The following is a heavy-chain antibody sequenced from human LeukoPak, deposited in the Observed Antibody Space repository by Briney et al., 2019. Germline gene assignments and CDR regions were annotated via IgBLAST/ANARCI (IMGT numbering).Heavy chain of an antibody. CDR2: INHSGST. CDR3: ARDSIAVAQTPLDY. J-gene: IGHJ4*02. CDR1: GGSFSDYY. Sequence: SETLSLTCAVYGGSFSDYYWSWIRQPPGKGLEWIGDINHSGSTNYNPSLKSRVTISVDTSKNQFSLKVRSVTAADTAVYYCARDSIAVAQTPLDYWGQGTLVTVSS. V-gene: IGHV4-34*01. D-gene: IGHD6-19*01.